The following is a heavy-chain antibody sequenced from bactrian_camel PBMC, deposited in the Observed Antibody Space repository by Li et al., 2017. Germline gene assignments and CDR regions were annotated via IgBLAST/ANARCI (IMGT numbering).Heavy chain of an antibody. Sequence: VQLVESGGSSVQAGGSLTLTCTFSGDSHERYVIVWFRQPPGKEREGVALMDRNTNTEYRGSVKGRFTISDSAGLNGVVLQMNILKPEDTAIYTCAAGPHYYGFGAEYYPNWGRGTQVTVS. CDR2: MDRNTNT. CDR1: GDSHERYV. D-gene: IGHD2*01. CDR3: AAGPHYYGFGAEYYPN. V-gene: IGHV3S61*01. J-gene: IGHJ4*01.